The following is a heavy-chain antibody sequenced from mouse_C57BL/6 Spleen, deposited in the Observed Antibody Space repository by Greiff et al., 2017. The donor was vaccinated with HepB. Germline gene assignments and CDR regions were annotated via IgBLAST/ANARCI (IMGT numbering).Heavy chain of an antibody. CDR1: GFSLTSYG. CDR3: ARNEKNYYFDY. J-gene: IGHJ2*01. CDR2: IWSGGST. V-gene: IGHV2-2*01. Sequence: QVQLKESGPGLVQPSQSLSITCTVSGFSLTSYGVHWVRQSPGKGLEWLGVIWSGGSTYYNAAFISRLSISKDNSKSQVFFKMNSLQADDTAIYYCARNEKNYYFDYWGQGTTLTVSS.